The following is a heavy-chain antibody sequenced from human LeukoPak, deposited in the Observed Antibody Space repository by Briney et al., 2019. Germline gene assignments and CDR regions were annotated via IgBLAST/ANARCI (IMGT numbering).Heavy chain of an antibody. CDR1: GFTFSHAW. V-gene: IGHV3-23*01. CDR3: TKDPNGDYVGAFDS. CDR2: LSSRQLHT. Sequence: GGSLRLSCAASGFTFSHAWMSWVRQAPGKGLEWVSSLSSRQLHTYYSDSVKGRFTISRDNSKNTLYLQMNGLRADDTAIYYCTKDPNGDYVGAFDSWGQGILVTVSS. J-gene: IGHJ5*01. D-gene: IGHD4-17*01.